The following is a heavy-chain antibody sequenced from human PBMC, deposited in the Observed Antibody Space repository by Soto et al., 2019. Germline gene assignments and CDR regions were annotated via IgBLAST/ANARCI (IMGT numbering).Heavy chain of an antibody. V-gene: IGHV3-23*01. Sequence: EVQLLESGGGLVQPGGSLRLSCAASGFTFSSYAMSWVRQAPGKGLEWVSAISGSGGSTYYADSVKGRFTISRDNSKNTLYLQMNSLRAEDTAVYYCAKAMRSNYGSGRYYYYGMYVLGQGTTVTVSS. CDR3: AKAMRSNYGSGRYYYYGMYV. J-gene: IGHJ6*02. D-gene: IGHD3-10*01. CDR1: GFTFSSYA. CDR2: ISGSGGST.